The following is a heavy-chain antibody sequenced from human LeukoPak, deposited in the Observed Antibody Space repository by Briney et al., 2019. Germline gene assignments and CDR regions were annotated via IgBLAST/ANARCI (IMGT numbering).Heavy chain of an antibody. D-gene: IGHD3-10*01. CDR3: ARGHLWFGELSPWYFDY. V-gene: IGHV4-59*01. CDR2: IYYSGST. CDR1: GGSISSYY. J-gene: IGHJ4*02. Sequence: PSETLSLTCTVSGGSISSYYWSWIRQPPGKGLEWIGYIYYSGSTNYNPSLKSRVTISVDTSKNQFSLKLSSVTVADTAVYYCARGHLWFGELSPWYFDYWGQGTLVTVSS.